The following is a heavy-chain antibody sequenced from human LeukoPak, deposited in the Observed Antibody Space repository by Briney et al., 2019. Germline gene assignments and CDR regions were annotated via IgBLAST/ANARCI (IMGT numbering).Heavy chain of an antibody. J-gene: IGHJ4*02. CDR3: ARAVAMVRGVMVGY. CDR2: MNPNSGNT. CDR1: GYTFTSYG. D-gene: IGHD3-10*01. Sequence: ASVKVSCKASGYTFTSYGISWVRQATGQGLEWMGWMNPNSGNTGYAQKFQGRVTMTRNTSISTAYMELSSLRSEDTAVYYCARAVAMVRGVMVGYWGQGTLVTVSS. V-gene: IGHV1-8*02.